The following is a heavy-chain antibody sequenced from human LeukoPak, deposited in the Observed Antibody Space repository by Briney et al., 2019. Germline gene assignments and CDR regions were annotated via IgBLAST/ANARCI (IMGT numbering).Heavy chain of an antibody. CDR3: GKEGGLYDSGGYFDY. CDR1: GFIFNSYA. J-gene: IGHJ4*02. CDR2: ISSSGGGT. D-gene: IGHD3-3*01. V-gene: IGHV3-23*01. Sequence: PGGSLRLSCAASGFIFNSYAMGWVRQAPGKGLEWVSTISSSGGGTYYADSVKGRFTISRDDSKNTFYLQMNSLRAEDTAVYHCGKEGGLYDSGGYFDYWGQGALVTVSS.